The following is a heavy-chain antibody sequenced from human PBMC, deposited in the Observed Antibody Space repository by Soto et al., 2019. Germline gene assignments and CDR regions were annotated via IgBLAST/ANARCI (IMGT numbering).Heavy chain of an antibody. J-gene: IGHJ4*02. CDR3: ARDGYYYDSSGYYRALDY. V-gene: IGHV4-59*01. CDR2: IYYSGST. Sequence: LSLTCTVSGGSISSYYWSWIRQPPGKGLEWIGYIYYSGSTNYNPSLKSRVTISVDTSKNQFSLKLSSVTAADTAVYYCARDGYYYDSSGYYRALDYWGQGTLVTVSS. CDR1: GGSISSYY. D-gene: IGHD3-22*01.